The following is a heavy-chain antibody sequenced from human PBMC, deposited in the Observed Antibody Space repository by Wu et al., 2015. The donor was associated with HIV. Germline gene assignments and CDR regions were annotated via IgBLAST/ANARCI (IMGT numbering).Heavy chain of an antibody. J-gene: IGHJ5*02. CDR2: IIPLFGTI. D-gene: IGHD3-3*01. CDR1: GGTFRNYA. Sequence: QVQLVQSGAELKKPGSSVKVSCKASGGTFRNYAISWVRQAPGQGLEWMGGIIPLFGTINYAQKFQGRVMITADESTSTVYMEVRRLRSEDTAVYYCARGPSDDFWSDYNNAWFDPWGQGTLVTVSS. V-gene: IGHV1-69*12. CDR3: ARGPSDDFWSDYNNAWFDP.